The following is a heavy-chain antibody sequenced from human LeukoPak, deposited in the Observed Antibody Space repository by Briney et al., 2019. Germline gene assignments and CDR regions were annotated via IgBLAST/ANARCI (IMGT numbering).Heavy chain of an antibody. J-gene: IGHJ4*02. V-gene: IGHV4-34*01. CDR3: ARDSAYCSGIDCSHDY. D-gene: IGHD2-15*01. CDR2: INHSGST. CDR1: GGSFSGYY. Sequence: SETLSLTCAVYGGSFSGYYWSWIRQPPGKGLEWIGEINHSGSTNYNPSLKSRVTISVDTSKNQFSLKLSSVTATDTAVYYCARDSAYCSGIDCSHDYWGQGTLITVSS.